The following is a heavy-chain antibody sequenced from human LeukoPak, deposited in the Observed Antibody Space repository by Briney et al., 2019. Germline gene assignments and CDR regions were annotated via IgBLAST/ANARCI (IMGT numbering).Heavy chain of an antibody. D-gene: IGHD6-6*01. CDR2: IVVGSGNT. CDR1: GYTFTSYY. J-gene: IGHJ4*02. V-gene: IGHV1-58*02. Sequence: GASVTVSCTASGYTFTSYYMHWVRQAPGQRLEWIGWIVVGSGNTNYAQKFQERVTITRDMSTSTAYMELSSLRSEDTAVYYCAADGVHSSSSPLFDYWGQGTLVTVSS. CDR3: AADGVHSSSSPLFDY.